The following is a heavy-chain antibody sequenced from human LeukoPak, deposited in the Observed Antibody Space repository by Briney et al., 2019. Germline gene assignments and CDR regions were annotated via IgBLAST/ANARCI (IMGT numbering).Heavy chain of an antibody. CDR1: GGSISSSRYY. V-gene: IGHV4-39*01. CDR3: ARGLVAATKVV. D-gene: IGHD2-15*01. J-gene: IGHJ4*02. Sequence: PSETLSLTCTVSGGSISSSRYYWGWIRQPPGKGLEWIGGIYYSGSTYYNPSLKSRVTISVDTSKNQFSLKLSSVTAADTAVYYCARGLVAATKVVWGQGTLVTASS. CDR2: IYYSGST.